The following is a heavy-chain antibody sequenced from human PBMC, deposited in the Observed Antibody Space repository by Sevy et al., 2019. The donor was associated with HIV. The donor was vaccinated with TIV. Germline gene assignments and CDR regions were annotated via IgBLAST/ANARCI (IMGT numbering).Heavy chain of an antibody. Sequence: GGSLRLSCSTFGFTFSNYGMHWVRQAPGRGLEGVAAIFSDGNYQYYADPVKGRVTISRDNSKNTLYLQMSSLRADDTAMYYCARESGSGWYVDSWGRGTLVTVSS. CDR3: ARESGSGWYVDS. CDR1: GFTFSNYG. J-gene: IGHJ4*02. D-gene: IGHD6-19*01. V-gene: IGHV3-33*08. CDR2: IFSDGNYQ.